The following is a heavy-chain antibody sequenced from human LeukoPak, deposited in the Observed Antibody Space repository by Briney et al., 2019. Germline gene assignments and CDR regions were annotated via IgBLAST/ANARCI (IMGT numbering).Heavy chain of an antibody. V-gene: IGHV3-23*01. CDR3: ARDFGAFDY. CDR2: ISGSGGST. CDR1: GFTFSSYA. J-gene: IGHJ4*02. Sequence: GESLRLSCAASGFTFSSYAMSWVRQAPGKGLEWVSGISGSGGSTYYADSVKGRFTISRDNSKNTLYLQMNSLRAEDTAVYYCARDFGAFDYWGQGTLVTVSS. D-gene: IGHD3-3*01.